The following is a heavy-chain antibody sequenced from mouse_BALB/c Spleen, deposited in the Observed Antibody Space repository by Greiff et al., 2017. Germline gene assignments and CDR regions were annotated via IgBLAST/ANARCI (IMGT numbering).Heavy chain of an antibody. D-gene: IGHD2-3*01. Sequence: QVQLKQSGAELVRPGTSVKVSCKASGYAFTNYLIEWVKQRPGQGLEWIGVINPGSGGTNYNEKFKGKATLTADKSSSTAYMQLSSLTSDDSAVYFCARCGYYLYYYAMDYWGQGTSVTVSS. CDR3: ARCGYYLYYYAMDY. CDR1: GYAFTNYL. CDR2: INPGSGGT. V-gene: IGHV1-54*01. J-gene: IGHJ4*01.